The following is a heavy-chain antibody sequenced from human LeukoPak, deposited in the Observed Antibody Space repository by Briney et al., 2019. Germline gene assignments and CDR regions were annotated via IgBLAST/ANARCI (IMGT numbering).Heavy chain of an antibody. CDR1: GFTFSSYE. V-gene: IGHV3-48*03. CDR2: ITSGGGSI. J-gene: IGHJ4*02. Sequence: PGGSLRLSCAASGFTFSSYEMNWVRQAPGKGLEWVSYITSGGGSIYYGDFVKGRFTISRDTAKNSLYLQMNSLRVEDTAVYYCATVGRKTTPGYWGQGTLVTVSS. CDR3: ATVGRKTTPGY. D-gene: IGHD1-26*01.